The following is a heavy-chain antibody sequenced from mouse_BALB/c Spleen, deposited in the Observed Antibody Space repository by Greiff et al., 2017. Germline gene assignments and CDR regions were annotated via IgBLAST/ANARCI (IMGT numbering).Heavy chain of an antibody. J-gene: IGHJ4*01. V-gene: IGHV2-9*02. Sequence: QVQLKESGPGLVAPSPCLSISCTASGFSLTSYGVHWVRQPPGKGLEWLGVIWPGGSTNYNSALMSRLSTSTDNSKSQVFLKMNSLQTDDTAMYYCARDGYYAKDYWGQGTSVTVSS. CDR1: GFSLTSYG. CDR2: IWPGGST. CDR3: ARDGYYAKDY.